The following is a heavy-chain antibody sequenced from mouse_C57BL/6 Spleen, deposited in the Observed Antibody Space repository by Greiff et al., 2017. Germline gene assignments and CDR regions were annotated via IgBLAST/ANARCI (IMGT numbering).Heavy chain of an antibody. J-gene: IGHJ4*01. CDR1: GYTFTTYP. Sequence: VKLQESGAELVKPGASVKMSCKASGYTFTTYPIEWMKQNHGKSLEWIGNFPPYNDDTKYNEKFKGKATFTVEKSSSTVYLELSRLTSDDSAVYYCARGASSRDYAMDYWGQGTSVTVSS. CDR2: FPPYNDDT. D-gene: IGHD1-1*01. CDR3: ARGASSRDYAMDY. V-gene: IGHV1-47*01.